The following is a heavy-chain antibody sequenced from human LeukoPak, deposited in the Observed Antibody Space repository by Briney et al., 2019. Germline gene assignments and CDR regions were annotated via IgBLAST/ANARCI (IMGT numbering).Heavy chain of an antibody. V-gene: IGHV4-59*01. J-gene: IGHJ6*02. Sequence: SETLSLTCTVSGGSISSYYWSWIRQPPGKGQEWIGYIYYSGSTNYNPSLKSRVTISVDTSKNQFSLKLSSVTAADTAVYYCARGPSGGWREFYYYYGMDVWGQGTTVTVSS. CDR2: IYYSGST. CDR1: GGSISSYY. D-gene: IGHD6-19*01. CDR3: ARGPSGGWREFYYYYGMDV.